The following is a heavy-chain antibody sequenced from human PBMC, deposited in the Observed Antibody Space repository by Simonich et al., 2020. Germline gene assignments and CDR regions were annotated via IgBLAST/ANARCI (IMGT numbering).Heavy chain of an antibody. CDR1: GYSISSGYY. CDR3: ARVGYSNYYYYGMDV. CDR2: IYHRRSP. D-gene: IGHD6-13*01. J-gene: IGHJ6*02. V-gene: IGHV4-38-2*01. Sequence: QVQLQESGPGLVKPSETLSLTCAVSGYSISSGYYWGWIRQPPGKGLEWIGSIYHRRSPYSTPSLKSRVTKSVNTSKNQFSLKLSSVTAADTAVYYCARVGYSNYYYYGMDVWGQGTTVTVSS.